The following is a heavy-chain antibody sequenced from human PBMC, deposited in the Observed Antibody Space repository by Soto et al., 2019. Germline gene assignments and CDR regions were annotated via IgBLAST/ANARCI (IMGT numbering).Heavy chain of an antibody. J-gene: IGHJ5*02. CDR3: ATSNWFDP. CDR1: GGSVSSSGYY. CDR2: IYYSGST. Sequence: QLQLQESGPGLVKPSETLSLTCTVSGGSVSSSGYYWGWIRQPPGKGLEWIGTIYYSGSTYYKPSLRSRVTISVDTSKNQFSLKLSSVAAADTAVYYFATSNWFDPWGQGTLVTVSS. V-gene: IGHV4-39*01.